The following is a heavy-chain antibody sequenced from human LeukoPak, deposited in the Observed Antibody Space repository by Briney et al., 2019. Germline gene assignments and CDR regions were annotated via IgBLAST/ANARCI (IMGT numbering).Heavy chain of an antibody. CDR2: ISYDGGNK. CDR3: ANENYYDSSGFPDH. Sequence: PGRSLRLSCAASGFTFSSYGVHWVRQAPGKGLEWVAVISYDGGNKYYADSVKGRFTISRDNSKNTLYLQVNSLRAEDTAVYYCANENYYDSSGFPDHWGQGTLVTVSS. V-gene: IGHV3-30*18. D-gene: IGHD3-22*01. CDR1: GFTFSSYG. J-gene: IGHJ4*02.